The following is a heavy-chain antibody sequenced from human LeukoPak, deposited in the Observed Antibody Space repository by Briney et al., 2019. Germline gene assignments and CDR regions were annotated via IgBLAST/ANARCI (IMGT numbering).Heavy chain of an antibody. CDR3: AKGGLTGYPYYYYYYMDV. CDR2: ISGSGGST. D-gene: IGHD3-9*01. V-gene: IGHV3-23*01. J-gene: IGHJ6*03. Sequence: GGSLRLSCAASGFTFSSYGMSGVRQAPGKGLEWVSAISGSGGSTYYADSVKGRFTISRDNSKNTLYLQMNSLRAEDTAVYYCAKGGLTGYPYYYYYYMDVWGKGTTVTISS. CDR1: GFTFSSYG.